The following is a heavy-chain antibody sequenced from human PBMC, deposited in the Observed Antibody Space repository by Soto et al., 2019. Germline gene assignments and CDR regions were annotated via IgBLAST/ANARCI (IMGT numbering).Heavy chain of an antibody. CDR3: AQGSGYDFFEWFDP. J-gene: IGHJ5*02. CDR2: VSGSGDST. CDR1: GFTFSTYS. V-gene: IGHV3-23*01. D-gene: IGHD5-12*01. Sequence: GCSLRLSCAASGFTFSTYSMSWVRQAPGKGLEWVSTVSGSGDSTYYADSVKGRFTISRDNSKNTLYLQINSLRAEDTAVYYCAQGSGYDFFEWFDPWGQGTLVTVSS.